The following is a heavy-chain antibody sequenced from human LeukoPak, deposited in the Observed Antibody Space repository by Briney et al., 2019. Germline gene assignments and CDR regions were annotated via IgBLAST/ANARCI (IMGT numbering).Heavy chain of an antibody. V-gene: IGHV1-2*02. Sequence: PRASVKVSCTASGYTFTGYYMHWVRQAPGQGIAWMGWINPNSCGTNYVVKCQGRVTMTRDTSISTAYMELSRLRSDDTAVYYCARVRYCSSTSCYQRPYNWFDPWGQGTLVTVSS. CDR2: INPNSCGT. CDR3: ARVRYCSSTSCYQRPYNWFDP. D-gene: IGHD2-2*01. CDR1: GYTFTGYY. J-gene: IGHJ5*02.